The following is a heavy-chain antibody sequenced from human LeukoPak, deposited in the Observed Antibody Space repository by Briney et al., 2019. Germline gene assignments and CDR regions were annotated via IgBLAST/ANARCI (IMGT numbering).Heavy chain of an antibody. CDR2: ISSSGRYI. CDR1: GFTFSSYT. CDR3: ACLRGPSDY. Sequence: RPGGSLRLSCAASGFTFSSYTMNCVRQAPGQGLEWISSISSSGRYIYYADSVKGRFTISRDNTKNSLYLQMDSLTADDTAVYFCACLRGPSDYWGQGTLVTVSS. D-gene: IGHD4-17*01. V-gene: IGHV3-21*01. J-gene: IGHJ4*02.